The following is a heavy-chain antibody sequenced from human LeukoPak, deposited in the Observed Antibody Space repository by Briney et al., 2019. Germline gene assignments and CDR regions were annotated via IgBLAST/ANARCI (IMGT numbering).Heavy chain of an antibody. CDR1: GYSFTSYW. CDR3: ARLKWRGTVVVVAARRYAWLDP. D-gene: IGHD2-15*01. V-gene: IGHV5-51*01. CDR2: IYPGDSDT. J-gene: IGHJ5*02. Sequence: GESLKISCKGSGYSFTSYWIGWVRQMPGKGLEWMGIIYPGDSDTRFSTFFQGQVTISADKSISTAYLQWSSLKASDTAMYYCARLKWRGTVVVVAARRYAWLDPWGQGTLVTVSS.